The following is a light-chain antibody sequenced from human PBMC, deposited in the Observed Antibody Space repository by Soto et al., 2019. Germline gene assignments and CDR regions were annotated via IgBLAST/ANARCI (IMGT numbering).Light chain of an antibody. CDR1: QGVSSY. CDR2: DAS. V-gene: IGKV3-11*01. J-gene: IGKJ4*01. Sequence: PGERATLSCRASQGVSSYLAWYQQKPGQAPRLLIYDASNRATGIPARFSGSGSGTDFTLTISSLEPEDFAVFYCQQRSNWPLTFGGGTKVEIK. CDR3: QQRSNWPLT.